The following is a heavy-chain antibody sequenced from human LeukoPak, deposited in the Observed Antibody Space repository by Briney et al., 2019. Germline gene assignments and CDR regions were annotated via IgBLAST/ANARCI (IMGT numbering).Heavy chain of an antibody. J-gene: IGHJ4*02. Sequence: SETLSLTCAVYGGSFSGYYWSWIRQPPGKGLEWIGEINHSGSTNYNPSLKSRVTISVDTSKNQFSLKLSSVTAADTAVYYCARLEGSIAVAGRGFDYWGQGTLVTVSS. CDR3: ARLEGSIAVAGRGFDY. CDR2: INHSGST. CDR1: GGSFSGYY. D-gene: IGHD6-19*01. V-gene: IGHV4-34*01.